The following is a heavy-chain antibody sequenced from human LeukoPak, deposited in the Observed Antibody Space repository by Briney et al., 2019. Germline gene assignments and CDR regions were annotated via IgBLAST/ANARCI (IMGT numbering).Heavy chain of an antibody. J-gene: IGHJ4*02. D-gene: IGHD2-15*01. CDR2: IYYSGST. V-gene: IGHV4-39*01. CDR3: ARRDIVVVVAGFGY. Sequence: SETLSLTCTVSGGSISSSSYYWGWIRQPPGKGLEWIGNIYYSGSTYYNPSLKSRVTISVDTSKNQFSLKLSSVTAADTAVYYCARRDIVVVVAGFGYWGQGTLVTVSS. CDR1: GGSISSSSYY.